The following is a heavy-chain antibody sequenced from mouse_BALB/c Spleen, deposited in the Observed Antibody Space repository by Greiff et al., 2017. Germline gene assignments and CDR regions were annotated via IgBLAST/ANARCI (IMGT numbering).Heavy chain of an antibody. CDR3: ARSLLTGDYFDY. J-gene: IGHJ2*01. CDR2: ISSGSSTI. D-gene: IGHD4-1*01. V-gene: IGHV5-17*02. Sequence: EVNVVESGGGLVQPGGSRKLSCAASGFTFSSFGMHWVRQAPEKGLEWVAYISSGSSTIYYADTVKGRFTISRDNPKNTLFLQMTSLRSEDTAMYYCARSLLTGDYFDYWGQGTTLTVSS. CDR1: GFTFSSFG.